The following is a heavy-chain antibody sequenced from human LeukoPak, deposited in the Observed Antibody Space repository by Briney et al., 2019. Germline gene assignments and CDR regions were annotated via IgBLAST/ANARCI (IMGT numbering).Heavy chain of an antibody. V-gene: IGHV4-59*01. CDR1: GGSISSYY. J-gene: IGHJ5*02. D-gene: IGHD3-3*01. Sequence: PSETLSLTCTVSGGSISSYYWSWIRQPPGKGLEWIGYIYYSGSTNYNPPLKSRVTISVDTSKNQFSLKLSSVTAADTAVYYCARDPGYYDFWSGYWRNWFDPWGQGTLVTVSS. CDR2: IYYSGST. CDR3: ARDPGYYDFWSGYWRNWFDP.